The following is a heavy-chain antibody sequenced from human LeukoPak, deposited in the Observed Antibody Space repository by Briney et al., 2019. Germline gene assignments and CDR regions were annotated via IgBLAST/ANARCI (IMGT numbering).Heavy chain of an antibody. CDR1: GFTFSSDA. D-gene: IGHD6-13*01. CDR2: ISGSGGST. CDR3: AKDIAASDY. J-gene: IGHJ4*02. Sequence: GGSLTLSCAASGFTFSSDAISWVRHAPGKGREWVSAISGSGGSTYYADSVNGRFTISRDNSQTTMYLQMNSMRAEDTAVYSCAKDIAASDYWGQGTLVTVSS. V-gene: IGHV3-23*01.